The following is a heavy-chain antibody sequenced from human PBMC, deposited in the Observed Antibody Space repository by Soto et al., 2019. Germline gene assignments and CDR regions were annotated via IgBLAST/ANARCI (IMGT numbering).Heavy chain of an antibody. CDR2: ISYDGSKE. J-gene: IGHJ6*02. CDR1: GFNFSTYG. Sequence: QEQLAESGGGVVQPGNSLRLSCAASGFNFSTYGLHWVRQVPGQGPEWVAVISYDGSKETYADSVKGRFTISRYNSKNALYLQMNSLRVEDTALYDCAKDGRQWLIYYYYGIDVWGQGTSVTVSS. CDR3: AKDGRQWLIYYYYGIDV. D-gene: IGHD6-19*01. V-gene: IGHV3-30*18.